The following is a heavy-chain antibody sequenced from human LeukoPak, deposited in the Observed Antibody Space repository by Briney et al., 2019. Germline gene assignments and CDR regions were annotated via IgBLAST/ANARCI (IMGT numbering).Heavy chain of an antibody. D-gene: IGHD3-10*01. CDR1: GFSVSTYE. J-gene: IGHJ4*02. V-gene: IGHV3-48*03. Sequence: GGSLRLSCVASGFSVSTYEMNWVRQAPGKGLECVSYISSSGTTISYADSVEGRFTISRDNAKNSLYLEMNSLRVEDTAVYYCARGRPEFFGSGTYLNDWGQGTLVTVSS. CDR2: ISSSGTTI. CDR3: ARGRPEFFGSGTYLND.